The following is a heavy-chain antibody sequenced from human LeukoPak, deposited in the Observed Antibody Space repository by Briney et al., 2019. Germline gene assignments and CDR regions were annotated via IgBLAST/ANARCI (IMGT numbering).Heavy chain of an antibody. Sequence: PGGSLRLSCAASGFTFSNYGMSWVRQAPGKGLEWVSAISGSGYSTYYADSVKGRFTISRDNSKNTLYLQMNSLRTDDTAVYYCATSRRDIVVVPDAPLDFWGQGTLVTVSS. CDR2: ISGSGYST. CDR3: ATSRRDIVVVPDAPLDF. V-gene: IGHV3-23*01. CDR1: GFTFSNYG. D-gene: IGHD2-2*01. J-gene: IGHJ4*02.